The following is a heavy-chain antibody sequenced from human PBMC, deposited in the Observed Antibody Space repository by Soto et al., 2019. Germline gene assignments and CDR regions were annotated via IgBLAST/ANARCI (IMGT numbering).Heavy chain of an antibody. CDR3: ARFKWLRLRDYGMDV. CDR1: GGSFSGYY. J-gene: IGHJ6*02. Sequence: SETLSLTCAVYGGSFSGYYWSWIRQPPGKGLEWIGEINHSGSTNYNPSLKSRVTISVDTSKNQFSLKLSSVTAADTAVYYCARFKWLRLRDYGMDVWGQGTTVTVLL. V-gene: IGHV4-34*01. CDR2: INHSGST. D-gene: IGHD5-12*01.